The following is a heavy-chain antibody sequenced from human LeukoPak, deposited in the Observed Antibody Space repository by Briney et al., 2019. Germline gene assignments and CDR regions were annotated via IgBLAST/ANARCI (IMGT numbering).Heavy chain of an antibody. CDR2: ISTSSSYI. CDR1: GFTFSTYS. Sequence: GGSLRLSCAASGFTFSTYSMNWVRQAPGKGLEWVSSISTSSSYIYYADSVKGRFTISRDNAKDSLYLQMNSLKTEDTAVYYCTTDDYYGSGSYDYWGQGTLVTVSS. J-gene: IGHJ4*02. V-gene: IGHV3-21*03. CDR3: TTDDYYGSGSYDY. D-gene: IGHD3-10*01.